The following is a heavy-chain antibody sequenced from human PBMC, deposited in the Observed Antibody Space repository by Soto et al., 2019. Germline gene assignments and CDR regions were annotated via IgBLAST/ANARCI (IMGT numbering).Heavy chain of an antibody. CDR2: FYDGNT. CDR1: GGSITRRSSY. Sequence: SETLSLTCIVSGGSITRRSSYWAWIRQPPGKGLEWVGTFYDGNTYHNPSLRSRITIAVDTSKNQFSLKLNSVAAADTAFYYCVTTRGLAVGGSFDYWGQGMLVTV. J-gene: IGHJ4*02. CDR3: VTTRGLAVGGSFDY. V-gene: IGHV4-39*01. D-gene: IGHD3-10*01.